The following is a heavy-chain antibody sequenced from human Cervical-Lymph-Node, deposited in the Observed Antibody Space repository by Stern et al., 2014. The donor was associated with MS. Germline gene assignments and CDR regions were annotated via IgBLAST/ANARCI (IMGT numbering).Heavy chain of an antibody. J-gene: IGHJ2*01. Sequence: QVQLQESGPGLVKPSGTLSLTCAVSGGSVSSTNWWSWVRQSPGKGLEWIGNIYHSGASNYRPSLRIRVSISLDTSKTPLSLHLTSVTAADTAVYYCARERQQYCNSEGCSYWYFDLWGRGTLVTVSS. CDR3: ARERQQYCNSEGCSYWYFDL. CDR2: IYHSGAS. V-gene: IGHV4-4*02. D-gene: IGHD2/OR15-2a*01. CDR1: GGSVSSTNW.